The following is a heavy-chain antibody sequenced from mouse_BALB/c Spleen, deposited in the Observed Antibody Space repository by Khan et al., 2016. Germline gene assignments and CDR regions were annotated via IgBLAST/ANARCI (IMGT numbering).Heavy chain of an antibody. CDR2: IHNSGNT. CDR3: ARDYYGSSYFDY. Sequence: EVKLLESGPDLVKPSQSLSLTCTVTGYSITSGYSWHWIRQLPGNKLEWMGYIHNSGNTNYNPSLKSRISITRDTSKNQFFLQLNSVTTEDTATXYCARDYYGSSYFDYWGQGTTLTVSS. CDR1: GYSITSGYS. V-gene: IGHV3-1*02. D-gene: IGHD1-1*01. J-gene: IGHJ2*01.